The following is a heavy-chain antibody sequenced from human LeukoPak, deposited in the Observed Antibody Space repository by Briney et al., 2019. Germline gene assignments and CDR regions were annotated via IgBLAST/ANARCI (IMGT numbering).Heavy chain of an antibody. J-gene: IGHJ6*02. CDR3: AGGTGMDV. Sequence: GWSLRLSCAASGVTFSSSWMSWVRQAPGKGLGWVATIKQDGSEKYYVDFVKGRFSISRDNAKNSLYLQMNSLGGDDTAVYYCAGGTGMDVWGQGTTVTVSS. CDR2: IKQDGSEK. V-gene: IGHV3-7*05. CDR1: GVTFSSSW. D-gene: IGHD1-1*01.